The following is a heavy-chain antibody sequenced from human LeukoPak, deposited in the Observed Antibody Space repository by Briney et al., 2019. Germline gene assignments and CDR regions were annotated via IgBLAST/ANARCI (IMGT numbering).Heavy chain of an antibody. CDR1: GFTFSSYG. D-gene: IGHD3-10*01. CDR2: ISNDGSNK. Sequence: PGGSLRLSCAASGFTFSSYGMHWVRQTPGKGLEWVAVISNDGSNKYYADSVKGRFTISRDNSKNTLNLKMNSLRAEDTAVYYCAKKAYHGSGSFSLTHDAFDIWGQGTMVTVSS. V-gene: IGHV3-30*18. CDR3: AKKAYHGSGSFSLTHDAFDI. J-gene: IGHJ3*02.